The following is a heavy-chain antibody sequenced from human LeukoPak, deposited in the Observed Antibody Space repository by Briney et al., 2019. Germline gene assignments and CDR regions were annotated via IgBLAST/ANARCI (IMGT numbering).Heavy chain of an antibody. CDR1: GFTFRRYE. CDR2: ISGSGSTI. CDR3: AGLVLDY. D-gene: IGHD6-19*01. Sequence: GGSLRLSCAASGFTFRRYEMTWVRQAPGKGREWVSYISGSGSTIYYTDSVKGRCTISRDNAKNSLYLQMNSLRAEDTAVYYCAGLVLDYWGQGTLVTVSS. V-gene: IGHV3-48*03. J-gene: IGHJ4*02.